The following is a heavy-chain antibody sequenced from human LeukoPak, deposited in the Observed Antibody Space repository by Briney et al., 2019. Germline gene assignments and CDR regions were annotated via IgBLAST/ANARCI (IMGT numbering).Heavy chain of an antibody. Sequence: HGASLKISCKGSGYRFTSYWIGWVRQMPGKGLEWMGIIYPGDSDTRYSPSFQGQVTISADKSISTAYLQWSSLKASDTAMYYCASEFRNDAFDIWGQGTMVTVSS. CDR2: IYPGDSDT. CDR1: GYRFTSYW. J-gene: IGHJ3*02. V-gene: IGHV5-51*01. D-gene: IGHD3-10*01. CDR3: ASEFRNDAFDI.